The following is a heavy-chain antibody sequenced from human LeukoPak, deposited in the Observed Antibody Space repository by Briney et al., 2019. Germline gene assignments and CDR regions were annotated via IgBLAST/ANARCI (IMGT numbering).Heavy chain of an antibody. D-gene: IGHD5-12*01. CDR1: GFTFSNYG. J-gene: IGHJ6*02. Sequence: GGSLRLSCAVSGFTFSNYGMHWVRQAPGKGLEWVSAISGSGGSTYYADSVKGRFTISRDNSKNTLYLQMNSLRAEDTAVYYCAKVGATNPYYYYGMDVWGQGTTVTVSS. CDR2: ISGSGGST. V-gene: IGHV3-23*01. CDR3: AKVGATNPYYYYGMDV.